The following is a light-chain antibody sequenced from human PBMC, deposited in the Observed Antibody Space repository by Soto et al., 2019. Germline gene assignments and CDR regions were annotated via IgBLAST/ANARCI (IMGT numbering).Light chain of an antibody. V-gene: IGKV3-20*01. J-gene: IGKJ2*01. CDR1: ESLSSRH. CDR2: GAF. CDR3: QVYS. Sequence: VLTQSPGTLSLSPGDRATLSCRASESLSSRHLAWYQQKPGQAPRLLIFGAFSRATGVPDRFSGSGSGTDFTLTISRLEPEDFAVYYCQVYSFCQGTRLELK.